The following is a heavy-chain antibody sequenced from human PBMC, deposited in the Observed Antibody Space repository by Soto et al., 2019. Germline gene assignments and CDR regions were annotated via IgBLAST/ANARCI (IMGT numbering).Heavy chain of an antibody. V-gene: IGHV3-48*02. J-gene: IGHJ6*02. D-gene: IGHD2-2*01. CDR1: GFTFGSYS. CDR3: ARALPYCSSTSCYPYYYYGMDV. CDR2: ISSSSSTI. Sequence: GGSLRLACAASGFTFGSYSMNWVRQAPGEGREWVSYISSSSSTIYYADSVKGRFTISRDNAKNSLYLQMNSLRDEDTAVYYCARALPYCSSTSCYPYYYYGMDVWGQGTTVTVSS.